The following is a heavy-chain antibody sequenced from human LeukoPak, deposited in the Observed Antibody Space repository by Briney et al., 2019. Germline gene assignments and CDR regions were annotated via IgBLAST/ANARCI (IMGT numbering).Heavy chain of an antibody. V-gene: IGHV3-74*01. D-gene: IGHD6-19*01. CDR2: INTDGSST. CDR3: ARDSSGWMSGSDY. CDR1: GFTFSSYW. Sequence: GGSLRLSCAASGFTFSSYWMHWVRQAPGKGLVWVSSINTDGSSTSYADSVKGRFTISRDNAKNTLYLQMNSLRAEDTAVYYCARDSSGWMSGSDYWGQGTLVTVSS. J-gene: IGHJ4*02.